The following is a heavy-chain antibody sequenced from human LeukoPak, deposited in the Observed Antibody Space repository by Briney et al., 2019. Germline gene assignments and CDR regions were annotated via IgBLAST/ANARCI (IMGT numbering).Heavy chain of an antibody. CDR3: ARYISGTTMVDY. Sequence: GGSLRLSCAASGFTFSSYSMNWVRQAPGKGLEWVSYISSSSGTIYYADSVKGRFTISRDNGKDSLYLQMNSLRADDTAVYYCARYISGTTMVDYWGQGTLVTVSS. CDR2: ISSSSGTI. CDR1: GFTFSSYS. V-gene: IGHV3-48*01. J-gene: IGHJ4*02. D-gene: IGHD1-7*01.